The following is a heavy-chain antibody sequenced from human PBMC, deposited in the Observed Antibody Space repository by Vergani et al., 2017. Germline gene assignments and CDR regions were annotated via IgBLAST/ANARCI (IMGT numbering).Heavy chain of an antibody. J-gene: IGHJ4*02. Sequence: EVQLLESGGDLVQPGGSLRLSCTASGFTISAYAMTWVRQAPGKGLEWVSAISGSGGSTYYADSVKGRFTISRDSAKNSMYLQMNSLRAEDTAVYYCARDTYRFFDFWGQGTLVTVSS. CDR3: ARDTYRFFDF. V-gene: IGHV3-23*01. CDR1: GFTISAYA. CDR2: ISGSGGST. D-gene: IGHD2/OR15-2a*01.